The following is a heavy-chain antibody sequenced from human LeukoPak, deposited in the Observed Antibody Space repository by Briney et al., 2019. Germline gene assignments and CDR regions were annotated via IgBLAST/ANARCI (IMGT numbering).Heavy chain of an antibody. D-gene: IGHD2-2*01. J-gene: IGHJ6*03. V-gene: IGHV3-30*02. Sequence: GGSLRLSCAASGFTFSSYVMHWVRQAPGKGLEWVAFIRYDGSDKYYADSVKGRFTISRDNSKNTLYLQMHSLGAEDTAVYYCAKGCVPSIPNYYMDVWGKGTTVTVSS. CDR1: GFTFSSYV. CDR3: AKGCVPSIPNYYMDV. CDR2: IRYDGSDK.